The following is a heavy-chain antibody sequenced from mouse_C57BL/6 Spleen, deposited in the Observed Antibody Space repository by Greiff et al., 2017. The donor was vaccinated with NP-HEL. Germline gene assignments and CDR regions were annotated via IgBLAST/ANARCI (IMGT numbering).Heavy chain of an antibody. CDR1: GYSITSGYY. Sequence: EVQLQQSGPGLVKPSQSLSLTCSVTGYSITSGYYWNWSRQFPGNKLEWMGYISYDGSNNYNPSLKNRISITRDTSKNQFFLKLNSVTTEDTATYYCARDLLWYLFAYWGQGTLVTVSA. D-gene: IGHD2-1*01. V-gene: IGHV3-6*01. CDR3: ARDLLWYLFAY. J-gene: IGHJ3*01. CDR2: ISYDGSN.